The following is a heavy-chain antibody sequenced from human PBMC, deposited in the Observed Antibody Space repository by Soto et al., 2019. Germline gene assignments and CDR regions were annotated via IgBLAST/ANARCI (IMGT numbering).Heavy chain of an antibody. Sequence: QVQLVQSGAEVKKPGSSVKVSCKASGGTFSSYAISWVRQAPGQGLEWMGGIIPIFGTANYAQKFQGRVTITADKSTSTAYMELSSLRSEDTVVYYCARDHQSGRRSGWYASTYFDYWGQGTLVTVCS. D-gene: IGHD6-19*01. CDR3: ARDHQSGRRSGWYASTYFDY. CDR2: IIPIFGTA. CDR1: GGTFSSYA. J-gene: IGHJ4*02. V-gene: IGHV1-69*06.